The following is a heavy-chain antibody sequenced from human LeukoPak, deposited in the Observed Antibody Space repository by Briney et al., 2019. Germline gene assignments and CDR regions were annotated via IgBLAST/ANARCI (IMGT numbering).Heavy chain of an antibody. V-gene: IGHV3-7*01. CDR2: IKQDGSQR. CDR1: GFTFSDYW. D-gene: IGHD6-6*01. J-gene: IGHJ4*02. CDR3: ARRGGSSSRRSPIDY. Sequence: GGSLRLSCTVSGFTFSDYWMTWVRQAPGKGPEWVVNIKQDGSQRYYVDSVRGRFTISRDNAKNSLFLQMNGLRAEDTAVYYCARRGGSSSRRSPIDYWGQGTLVTVSS.